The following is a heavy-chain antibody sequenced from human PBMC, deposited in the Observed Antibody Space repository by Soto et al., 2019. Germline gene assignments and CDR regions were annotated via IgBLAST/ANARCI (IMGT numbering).Heavy chain of an antibody. CDR2: IYPGDSDT. D-gene: IGHD2-2*02. Sequence: HGESLKISCKGSGYSFTRYWIGWVRQMPGKGLEWMGIIYPGDSDTRYSPSFQGQVTISADKSISTAYLQWSSLKASDTAMYYCARRSIVVVPAALPIFDYWGQGTLVTVSS. V-gene: IGHV5-51*01. J-gene: IGHJ4*02. CDR1: GYSFTRYW. CDR3: ARRSIVVVPAALPIFDY.